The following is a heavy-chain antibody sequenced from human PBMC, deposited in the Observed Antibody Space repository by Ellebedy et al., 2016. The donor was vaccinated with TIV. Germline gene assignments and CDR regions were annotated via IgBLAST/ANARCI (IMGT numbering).Heavy chain of an antibody. CDR3: ARGDYGKF. Sequence: AASVKVSCKTSGGSFSSYVVTWVRQAPGQGLEWLGGIIPMFGAPNYSQKFQGRLTITADESTSTAYMELSSLTSEDKGTYYCARGDYGKFWGQGALVTVSS. V-gene: IGHV1-69*13. J-gene: IGHJ4*02. CDR2: IIPMFGAP. D-gene: IGHD4/OR15-4a*01. CDR1: GGSFSSYV.